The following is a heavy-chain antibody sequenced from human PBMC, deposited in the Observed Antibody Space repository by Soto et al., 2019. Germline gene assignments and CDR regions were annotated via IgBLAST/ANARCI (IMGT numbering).Heavy chain of an antibody. CDR1: GYTFTSYY. CDR3: ARDLGNDYYGSGSYPNENWFDP. CDR2: INPSGGST. Sequence: GASVKVSCKASGYTFTSYYMHRVRQAPGQGLEWMGIINPSGGSTSYAQKFQGRVTMTRDTSTSTVYMELSSLRSEDTAVYYCARDLGNDYYGSGSYPNENWFDPWGQGTLVTVSS. J-gene: IGHJ5*02. D-gene: IGHD3-10*01. V-gene: IGHV1-46*01.